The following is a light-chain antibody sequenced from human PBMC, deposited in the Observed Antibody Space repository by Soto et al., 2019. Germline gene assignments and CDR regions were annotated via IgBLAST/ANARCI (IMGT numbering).Light chain of an antibody. CDR1: QTISSW. Sequence: DIQMTQSPSTLSGSVGDRVTITCRASQTISSWLAWYQQKPGKAPKLLIYKASTLKSGVPSRFSGSGSGTEFTLTISSLQPDDFATYYCQQSYSNPLTFGGGTKVDMK. CDR2: KAS. J-gene: IGKJ4*01. V-gene: IGKV1-5*03. CDR3: QQSYSNPLT.